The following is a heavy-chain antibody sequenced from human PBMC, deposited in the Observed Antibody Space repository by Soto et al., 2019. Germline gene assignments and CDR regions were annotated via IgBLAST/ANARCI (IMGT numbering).Heavy chain of an antibody. D-gene: IGHD1-26*01. CDR2: INHSGST. CDR3: AVAVGATRSDYNWFDP. V-gene: IGHV4-34*01. CDR1: GGSFSGYY. J-gene: IGHJ5*02. Sequence: SETLSLTCAVYGGSFSGYYWSWIRQPPGKGLEWIGEINHSGSTNYNPSLKSRVTISVDTSKNQFSLKLSSVTAADTAVYYCAVAVGATRSDYNWFDPWGQGTLVTVSS.